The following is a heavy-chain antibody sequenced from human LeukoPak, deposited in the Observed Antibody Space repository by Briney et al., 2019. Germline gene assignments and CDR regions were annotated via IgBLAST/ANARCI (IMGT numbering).Heavy chain of an antibody. CDR3: ARVRPWVFDY. J-gene: IGHJ4*02. Sequence: GGSLRLSCAASGLTVSSTYMSWVRQAPGKGLEWVSIIYNGDNPHYADSVKGRFTISRHNSKNTLYLQMNSLRAEDTAVYYCARVRPWVFDYWGQGTLVTVSS. V-gene: IGHV3-53*04. CDR2: IYNGDNP. CDR1: GLTVSSTY.